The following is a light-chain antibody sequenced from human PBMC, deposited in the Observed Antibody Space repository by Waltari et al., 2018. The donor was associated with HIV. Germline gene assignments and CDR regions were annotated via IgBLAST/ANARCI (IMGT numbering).Light chain of an antibody. Sequence: ETVLTQSPGTLSLSPGERATLSCRASQSIGSNLAWYRQKPGQAPRLLISGASSRATGIPDRFSGSGSGTDFTLTISRLEPEDFAVYYCQQYGNSPRTFGQGTKLEIK. CDR3: QQYGNSPRT. CDR2: GAS. J-gene: IGKJ2*01. CDR1: QSIGSN. V-gene: IGKV3-20*01.